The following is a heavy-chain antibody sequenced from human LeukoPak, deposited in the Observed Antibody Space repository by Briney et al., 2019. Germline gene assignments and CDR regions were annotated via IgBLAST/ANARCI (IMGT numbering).Heavy chain of an antibody. J-gene: IGHJ3*02. D-gene: IGHD2-2*01. CDR1: GYTFTGYY. CDR3: ARGGGGYCSSTSCFQMAFDI. V-gene: IGHV1-2*02. Sequence: ASVKVSCKASGYTFTGYYMHWVRQAPGQGLEWMGWINPNSGGTNYARKFQGRVTMTRDTSISTAYMELSRLRSDDTAVYYCARGGGGYCSSTSCFQMAFDIWGQGTMVTVSS. CDR2: INPNSGGT.